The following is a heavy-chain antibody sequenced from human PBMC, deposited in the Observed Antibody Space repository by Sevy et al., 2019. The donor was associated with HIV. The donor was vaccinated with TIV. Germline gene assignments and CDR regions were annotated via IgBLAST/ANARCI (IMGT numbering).Heavy chain of an antibody. Sequence: ASVKVSCKASGGTFSSYAISWVRQAPGQGLEWMGGIIPIFGTANYAQKFQGRVTITADKSTSTAYMELSSLRSEDTAVYYCAIGRQWLAQEAFDIWGQGTMVTVSS. V-gene: IGHV1-69*06. CDR3: AIGRQWLAQEAFDI. CDR1: GGTFSSYA. J-gene: IGHJ3*02. D-gene: IGHD6-19*01. CDR2: IIPIFGTA.